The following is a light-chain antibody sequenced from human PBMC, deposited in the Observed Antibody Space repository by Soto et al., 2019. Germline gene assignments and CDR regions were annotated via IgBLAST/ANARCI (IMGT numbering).Light chain of an antibody. CDR3: QQYNAWPRT. J-gene: IGKJ1*01. Sequence: EIVMTQSPATLSVSPGERATLSCRASQRVDNNLAWYQQKPGQAPRLLIHAASTRATGIPARLSGSGSGTEFTLAISRLQSEDFAVYYCQQYNAWPRTFGQGTKVEIK. CDR2: AAS. CDR1: QRVDNN. V-gene: IGKV3-15*01.